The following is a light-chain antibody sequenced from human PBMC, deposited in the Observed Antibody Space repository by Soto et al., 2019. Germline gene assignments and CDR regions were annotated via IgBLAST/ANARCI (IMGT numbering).Light chain of an antibody. J-gene: IGKJ5*01. V-gene: IGKV3-20*01. CDR1: QSVSGSY. CDR3: QQYGSSTT. Sequence: EIVLTQSPGTLSLSPGERATLSCRASQSVSGSYLAWYQQKPGQAPRLLIYGASSRATGIPDRFSGSGSGTDFTLTISRLEPEEFAVYYCQQYGSSTTFGQGTRLEIK. CDR2: GAS.